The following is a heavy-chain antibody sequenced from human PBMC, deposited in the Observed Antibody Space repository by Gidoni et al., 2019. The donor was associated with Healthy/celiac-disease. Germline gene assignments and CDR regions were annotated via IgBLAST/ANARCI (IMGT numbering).Heavy chain of an antibody. CDR1: GGSFSNYY. CDR3: ARAGYSSGWHLGVVGLRRHYFDY. J-gene: IGHJ4*02. CDR2: VNHSGST. Sequence: QVHLQQWGAGLLKPSETLSLSCAVYGGSFSNYYWRWIRQPPGKGLEWYGEVNHSGSTNYNPYLKSRVTISVDTSKNQFSLKLSSVTAADTAVYSCARAGYSSGWHLGVVGLRRHYFDYWGQGTLVTVSS. V-gene: IGHV4-34*01. D-gene: IGHD6-19*01.